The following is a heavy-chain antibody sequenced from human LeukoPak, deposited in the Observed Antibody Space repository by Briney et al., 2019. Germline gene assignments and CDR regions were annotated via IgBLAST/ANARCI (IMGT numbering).Heavy chain of an antibody. CDR1: GFTFSDYY. D-gene: IGHD3-10*01. CDR3: ASGGSSYPSLLSGSYYNRWDY. V-gene: IGHV3-11*04. Sequence: PGGSLRLSCAASGFTFSDYYMSWIRQAPGKGLEWVSYISSSGSTIYYADSVKGRFTISRDNAKNSLYLQMNSLRAEDTAVYYCASGGSSYPSLLSGSYYNRWDYWGQGTLVTVSS. CDR2: ISSSGSTI. J-gene: IGHJ4*02.